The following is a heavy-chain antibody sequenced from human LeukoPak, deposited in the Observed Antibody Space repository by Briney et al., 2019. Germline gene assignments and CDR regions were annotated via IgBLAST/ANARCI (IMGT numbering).Heavy chain of an antibody. D-gene: IGHD6-13*01. CDR1: GYTFTGYY. CDR2: INPNSGGT. CDR3: ARDVGSSWYSVGAFDI. J-gene: IGHJ3*02. Sequence: ASVKVSCKASGYTFTGYYMHWVRQAPGQGLEWMGWINPNSGGTNYAQKFQGWVTMTRDTSISTAYMELSRLRSDDTAVYYCARDVGSSWYSVGAFDIWGQGTMVTVSS. V-gene: IGHV1-2*04.